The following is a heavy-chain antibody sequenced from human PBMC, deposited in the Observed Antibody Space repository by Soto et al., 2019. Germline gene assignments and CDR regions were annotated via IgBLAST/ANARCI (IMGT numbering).Heavy chain of an antibody. J-gene: IGHJ4*02. D-gene: IGHD5-18*01. V-gene: IGHV1-3*01. CDR2: INAGNGNT. Sequence: QVPLVQSGAEVKQPGASVKVSCKASGYTFTSYAMHWVRQAPGQRLEWMGWINAGNGNTKYSQKFQGRVTITRDTSASTAYMELSSLRSEDTAVYYCARGLNGYLHYFDYWGQGTLVTVSS. CDR1: GYTFTSYA. CDR3: ARGLNGYLHYFDY.